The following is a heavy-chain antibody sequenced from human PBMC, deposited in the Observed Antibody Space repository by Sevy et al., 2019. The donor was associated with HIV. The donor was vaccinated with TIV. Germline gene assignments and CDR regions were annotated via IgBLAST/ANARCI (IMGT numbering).Heavy chain of an antibody. Sequence: SETLSLTCSVSGGSVSNPNYYWGWIRQPPGKGLEWIGSIYYSGATSYNPSLESRVTTSVDTSNNRFSLILTSVTAADTAVYYCARSQHFSGDYADYAFDVWCQGTMVTVSS. CDR2: IYYSGAT. D-gene: IGHD4-17*01. CDR1: GGSVSNPNYY. V-gene: IGHV4-39*01. CDR3: ARSQHFSGDYADYAFDV. J-gene: IGHJ3*01.